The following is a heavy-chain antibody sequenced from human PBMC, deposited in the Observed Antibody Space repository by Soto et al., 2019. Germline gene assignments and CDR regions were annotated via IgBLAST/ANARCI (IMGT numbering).Heavy chain of an antibody. CDR1: GFTFSSYW. CDR2: INSDGSST. D-gene: IGHD6-13*01. J-gene: IGHJ6*02. Sequence: EVQLVESGGGLVQPGGSLRLSCAASGFTFSSYWMHWVRQAPGKGLVWVSRINSDGSSTSYADSVKGRFTISRDNAKNTLYLQTNSLRAEDTAVYYCAREMVIAAAGVYYYYGMDVWGQGTTVTVSS. V-gene: IGHV3-74*01. CDR3: AREMVIAAAGVYYYYGMDV.